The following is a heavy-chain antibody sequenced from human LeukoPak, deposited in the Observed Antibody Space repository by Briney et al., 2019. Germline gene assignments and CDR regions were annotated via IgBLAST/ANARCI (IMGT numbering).Heavy chain of an antibody. CDR1: GFTFSSYS. CDR3: AKDSGEGYAVRYFDY. J-gene: IGHJ4*02. D-gene: IGHD3-10*01. Sequence: PGGSLRLSCAASGFTFSSYSMNWVRQAPGKGLEWVSAISGSGGSTYYADSVKGRFTISRDNSKNTLYLQMNSLRAEDTAVYYCAKDSGEGYAVRYFDYWGQGTLVTVSS. V-gene: IGHV3-23*01. CDR2: ISGSGGST.